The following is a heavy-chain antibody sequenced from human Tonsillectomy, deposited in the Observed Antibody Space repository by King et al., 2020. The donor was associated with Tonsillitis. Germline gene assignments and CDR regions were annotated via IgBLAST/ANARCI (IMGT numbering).Heavy chain of an antibody. D-gene: IGHD3-22*01. Sequence: VQLVESGGGLVQPGRSLRLSCAASGFTFDDYAMHWVRQAPGKGLEWVSGISWNSGSTGYVDSVKGRFTISRDNAKNSLYLQMNSLRAEDTALYYCAKDVAPLYYYDSSGYFNYWGQGTLVTGSS. CDR1: GFTFDDYA. V-gene: IGHV3-9*01. CDR2: ISWNSGST. J-gene: IGHJ4*02. CDR3: AKDVAPLYYYDSSGYFNY.